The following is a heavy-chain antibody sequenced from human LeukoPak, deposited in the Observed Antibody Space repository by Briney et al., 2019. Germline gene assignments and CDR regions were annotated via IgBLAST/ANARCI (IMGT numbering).Heavy chain of an antibody. CDR1: GFTFDDYA. CDR2: ISWNSGSI. CDR3: AREPPFNYGMDV. J-gene: IGHJ6*02. V-gene: IGHV3-9*01. Sequence: GGSLRLSCAASGFTFDDYAMHWVRQAPGKGLEWVSGISWNSGSIGYADSVKGRFTISRENAKNSLYLQMNSLRAGDTAVYYCAREPPFNYGMDVWGQGTTVTVSS.